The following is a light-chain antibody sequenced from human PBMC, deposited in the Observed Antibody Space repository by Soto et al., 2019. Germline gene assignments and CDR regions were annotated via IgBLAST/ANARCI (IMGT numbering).Light chain of an antibody. V-gene: IGKV1-39*01. CDR2: AAS. CDR1: QSISVW. Sequence: DIQMTQSPSTLSASSGDRATITCRGSQSISVWLAWYQQKERKAPKLLIYAASNLQSGVPSGFSGSGSGTDFTPTISSLQPEDFATYFCQQSYSTPPWTFGQGTKVDIK. J-gene: IGKJ1*01. CDR3: QQSYSTPPWT.